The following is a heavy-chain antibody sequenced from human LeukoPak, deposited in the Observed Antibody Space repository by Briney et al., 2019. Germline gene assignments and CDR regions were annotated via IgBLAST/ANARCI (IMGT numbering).Heavy chain of an antibody. V-gene: IGHV4-59*08. CDR3: AGHHPRNTVDF. Sequence: SETLSLTCTVSGGSISGTYYWSWIRQPPGKGLEWIGYISYSGFTNYNPSLKSRVTISLDTSKNQFSLKLTSVTAADTAVYYCAGHHPRNTVDFWGQGTLVTVSS. CDR1: GGSISGTYY. J-gene: IGHJ4*02. CDR2: ISYSGFT. D-gene: IGHD2/OR15-2a*01.